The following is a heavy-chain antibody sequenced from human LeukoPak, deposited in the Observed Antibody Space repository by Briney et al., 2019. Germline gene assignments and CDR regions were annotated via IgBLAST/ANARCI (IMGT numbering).Heavy chain of an antibody. CDR1: GFTFSSYW. Sequence: GGSLRLSCATSGFTFSSYWMSWVRQAPGKGLEWVANIKQDGSEKYYVDSVKGRFTISRDNAKNSLYLQMNSLRAEDTAVYYCARTRLAAAGLPLYVFDIWGQGTMVTVSS. J-gene: IGHJ3*02. V-gene: IGHV3-7*01. CDR3: ARTRLAAAGLPLYVFDI. D-gene: IGHD6-13*01. CDR2: IKQDGSEK.